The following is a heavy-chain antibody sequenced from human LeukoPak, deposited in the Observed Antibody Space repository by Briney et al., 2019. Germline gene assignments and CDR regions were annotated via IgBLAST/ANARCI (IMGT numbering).Heavy chain of an antibody. V-gene: IGHV4-39*01. D-gene: IGHD3-10*01. CDR1: SGSINSINYY. CDR3: ATQEVRGAKRSSDY. J-gene: IGHJ4*02. Sequence: SETLSLTCTVSSGSINSINYYWGWIRQPPGKGLEWIGSVYYSGITYYNPSLKSRVTVSVDSSKNQFSLKLSSVTAADTAVYYCATQEVRGAKRSSDYWGQGTLVTVSS. CDR2: VYYSGIT.